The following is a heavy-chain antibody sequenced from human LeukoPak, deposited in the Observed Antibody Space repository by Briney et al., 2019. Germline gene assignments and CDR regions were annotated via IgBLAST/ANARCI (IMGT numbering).Heavy chain of an antibody. Sequence: SETLSLTCTASGGSISSSSYYWGWIRQPPGKGLEWIGSIYYSGSTYYNPSLKSRVTISVDTSKNQFSLKLSSVTAADTAVYYCARNEGWVPAANYWGQGTLVTVSS. V-gene: IGHV4-39*01. CDR3: ARNEGWVPAANY. D-gene: IGHD2-2*01. CDR1: GGSISSSSYY. J-gene: IGHJ4*02. CDR2: IYYSGST.